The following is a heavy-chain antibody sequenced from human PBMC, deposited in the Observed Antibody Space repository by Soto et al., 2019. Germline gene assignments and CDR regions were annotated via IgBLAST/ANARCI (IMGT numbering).Heavy chain of an antibody. Sequence: PGGSLRLSCASSGFTFSSYAMSWVRQATGKVLEWVSAISGSGGSTYYADSVKGRFTISRDNSKNTLYLQMNSLRAEDTAVYYCAKGLVVVVAATTPFDYWGQGTLVTVSS. CDR2: ISGSGGST. D-gene: IGHD2-15*01. V-gene: IGHV3-23*01. CDR3: AKGLVVVVAATTPFDY. CDR1: GFTFSSYA. J-gene: IGHJ4*02.